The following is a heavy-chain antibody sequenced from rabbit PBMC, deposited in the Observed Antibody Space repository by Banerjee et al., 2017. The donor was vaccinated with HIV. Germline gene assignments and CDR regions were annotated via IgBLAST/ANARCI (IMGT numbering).Heavy chain of an antibody. CDR1: GFSFSNKYV. Sequence: QEQLEESGGGLVQPEGSLTLTCTASGFSFSNKYVMCWVRQAPGKGLEWIASIDTGDGTTYYASWVNGRFTVSLDNARNTVFLQMTSLTPADTATYFCTRAYDSGWGGYFNLWGPGTLVTVS. V-gene: IGHV1S47*01. J-gene: IGHJ4*01. CDR2: IDTGDGTT. CDR3: TRAYDSGWGGYFNL. D-gene: IGHD4-1*01.